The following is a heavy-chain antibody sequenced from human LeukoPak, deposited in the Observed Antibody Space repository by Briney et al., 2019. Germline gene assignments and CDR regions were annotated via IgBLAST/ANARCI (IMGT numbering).Heavy chain of an antibody. V-gene: IGHV3-33*01. CDR3: ARAGHGDARLYNYSMDV. Sequence: PGGSLRLSCAASGFTFITYGMHWVRQAPGKGLEWLADIWYDGSKNYYADSVRGGFTISRDNSKNTVYLQMNSLRAEDTAVDYCARAGHGDARLYNYSMDVWCQGTRVMVSS. CDR2: IWYDGSKN. J-gene: IGHJ6*02. CDR1: GFTFITYG. D-gene: IGHD4-17*01.